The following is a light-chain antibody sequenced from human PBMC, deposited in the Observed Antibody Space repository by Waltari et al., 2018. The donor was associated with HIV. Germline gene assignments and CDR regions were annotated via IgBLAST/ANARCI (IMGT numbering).Light chain of an antibody. CDR1: SSDLGGYNF. Sequence: QSALTQPASVSGSPGQSITISCTGTSSDLGGYNFVSWYQLHPGKAPKLMIYAVSNRPSGVSNRFSGAKSDNTASLTISGLHAEDESDYYCSSYTSTSTVYVFGTGTEVTVL. V-gene: IGLV2-14*03. CDR3: SSYTSTSTVYV. CDR2: AVS. J-gene: IGLJ1*01.